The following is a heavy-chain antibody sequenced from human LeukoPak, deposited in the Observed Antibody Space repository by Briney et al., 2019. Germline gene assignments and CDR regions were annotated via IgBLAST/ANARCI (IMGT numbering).Heavy chain of an antibody. V-gene: IGHV1-2*02. D-gene: IGHD3-22*01. CDR3: ARSALRHDTYYYDSSGYPRSDWFDP. CDR2: INPNSGGT. Sequence: GASVKVSCKASGYTFTGYYMHWVRQAPGQGLEWMGWINPNSGGTNYAQKFQGRVTMTRDTSISTAYMELSRLRSDDTAVYYCARSALRHDTYYYDSSGYPRSDWFDPWGQGTLVTVSS. CDR1: GYTFTGYY. J-gene: IGHJ5*02.